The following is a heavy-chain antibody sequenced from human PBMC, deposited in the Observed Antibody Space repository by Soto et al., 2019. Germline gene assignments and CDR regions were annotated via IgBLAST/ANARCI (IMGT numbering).Heavy chain of an antibody. D-gene: IGHD2-2*01. V-gene: IGHV4-30-2*01. CDR1: GGTIGSGVYS. CDR2: IYHSGST. CDR3: ARVPDR. Sequence: PSETQSLTCGVSGGTIGSGVYSWSWIRQPPGKGLEWIGYIYHSGSTYYNPSLKSRVTISVDRSKNQFSLKLSSVTAADTAVYYCARVPDRWGQGTLVTVSS. J-gene: IGHJ5*02.